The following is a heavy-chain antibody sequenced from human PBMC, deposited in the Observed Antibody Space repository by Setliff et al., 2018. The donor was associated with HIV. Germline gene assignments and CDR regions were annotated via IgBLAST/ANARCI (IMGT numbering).Heavy chain of an antibody. CDR1: GYTFTSYG. V-gene: IGHV1-18*01. D-gene: IGHD3-22*01. J-gene: IGHJ3*02. CDR3: ASDYYDSSGYPQGAFDI. CDR2: ISAYNGNT. Sequence: GASVKVSCKASGYTFTSYGISWVRQAPGQGLEWMGWISAYNGNTNYAQKFQGRVTITTDESTSTAYMELSSLRSEDTAVYYCASDYYDSSGYPQGAFDIWGQGTMVTVSS.